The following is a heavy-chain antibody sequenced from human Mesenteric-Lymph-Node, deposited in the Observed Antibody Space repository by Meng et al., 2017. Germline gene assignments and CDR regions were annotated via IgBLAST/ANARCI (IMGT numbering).Heavy chain of an antibody. J-gene: IGHJ2*01. Sequence: QVQLQESGPGLGKPSQTLSLTCTVSGGSIGSVDYYWSWIRQPPGKGLEWIGYIYYSGSTYYNPSLKSRVTISVDTSKNQFSLKLSSVTAADTAVYYCARDTPSLNWYFDLWGRGTLVTVSS. CDR1: GGSIGSVDYY. CDR2: IYYSGST. CDR3: ARDTPSLNWYFDL. V-gene: IGHV4-30-4*01.